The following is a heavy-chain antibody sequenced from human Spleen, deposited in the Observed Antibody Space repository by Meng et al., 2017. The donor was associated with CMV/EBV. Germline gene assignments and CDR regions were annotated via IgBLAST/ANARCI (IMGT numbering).Heavy chain of an antibody. Sequence: GESLKISCAASGFTLSSYSMNWVRQAPGKGLEWVSSISSGSHYIQYADSVKGRFTISRDNAKSSLYLQMNSLRADDTSVYYCARDMGDCSGGSCYGMDVWGQGTTVTVSS. D-gene: IGHD2-15*01. CDR3: ARDMGDCSGGSCYGMDV. V-gene: IGHV3-21*01. CDR1: GFTLSSYS. J-gene: IGHJ6*02. CDR2: ISSGSHYI.